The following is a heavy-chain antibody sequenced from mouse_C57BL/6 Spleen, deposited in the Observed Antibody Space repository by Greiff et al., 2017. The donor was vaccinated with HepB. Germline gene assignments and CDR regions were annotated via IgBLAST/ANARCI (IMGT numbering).Heavy chain of an antibody. CDR3: ALLLPWYFDV. CDR1: GYTFTSYW. D-gene: IGHD1-1*01. CDR2: IHPNSGST. J-gene: IGHJ1*03. Sequence: QVHVKQPGAELVKPGASVKLSCKASGYTFTSYWMHWVKQRPGQGLEWIGMIHPNSGSTNYNEKFKSKATLTVDKSSSTAYMQLSSLTSEDSAVYYCALLLPWYFDVWGTGTTVTVSS. V-gene: IGHV1-64*01.